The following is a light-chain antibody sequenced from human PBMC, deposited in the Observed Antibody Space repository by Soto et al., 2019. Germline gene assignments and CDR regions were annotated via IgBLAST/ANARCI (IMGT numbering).Light chain of an antibody. CDR2: GAS. CDR1: QSVTSN. V-gene: IGKV3-15*01. J-gene: IGKJ4*01. Sequence: EIVMTQSPATLSVSPGERATLSCRASQSVTSNLDWYQQKPGQAPRLVIYGASTRATGIPARFSGSGSGTEFTLLTSSLKSEDVAVCYCQQYNDCPPITFGGGTRVEIK. CDR3: QQYNDCPPIT.